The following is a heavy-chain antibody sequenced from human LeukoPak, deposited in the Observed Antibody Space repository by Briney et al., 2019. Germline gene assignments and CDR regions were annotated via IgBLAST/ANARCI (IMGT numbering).Heavy chain of an antibody. J-gene: IGHJ4*02. CDR2: IFRGGST. Sequence: PAETLSLTCAVSGYSISIAYYWGWIRQPPGKGLEWIGRIFRGGSTSYNPSLKSRLTMSMDTSKNQFSLRLTSVTAADTAVYYCARYDSRGSGSTQLEYWGQGILVTISS. CDR1: GYSISIAYY. CDR3: ARYDSRGSGSTQLEY. V-gene: IGHV4-38-2*01. D-gene: IGHD3-3*01.